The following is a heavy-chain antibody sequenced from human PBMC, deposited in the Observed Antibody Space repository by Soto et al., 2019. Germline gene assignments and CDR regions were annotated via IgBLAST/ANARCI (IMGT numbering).Heavy chain of an antibody. J-gene: IGHJ5*02. Sequence: GQSLTLSCTGSGYRFTRYWISWDHQMPGKGLGWMGRIDPSDSYTNYSPSFQGHVTISADKSISTAYLQWSSLKASDTAMYYCARHLREGYSYGYTGVVDNWFDPCGQGTLVTVSS. CDR3: ARHLREGYSYGYTGVVDNWFDP. D-gene: IGHD5-18*01. CDR2: IDPSDSYT. CDR1: GYRFTRYW. V-gene: IGHV5-10-1*01.